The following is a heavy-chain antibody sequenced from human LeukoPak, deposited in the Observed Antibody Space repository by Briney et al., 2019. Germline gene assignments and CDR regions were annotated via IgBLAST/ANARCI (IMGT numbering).Heavy chain of an antibody. Sequence: SETLSLTCAVYGGSFSGYYWSWIRQPPGKGLEWIGEITPTGGAKYSPPLKSRVTISVDTSKNQFSLRLRSVTAADTAMYYCARIAFGGHIVALDYWGQGTLVSVSS. CDR2: ITPTGGA. D-gene: IGHD3-16*02. CDR1: GGSFSGYY. V-gene: IGHV4-34*01. CDR3: ARIAFGGHIVALDY. J-gene: IGHJ4*02.